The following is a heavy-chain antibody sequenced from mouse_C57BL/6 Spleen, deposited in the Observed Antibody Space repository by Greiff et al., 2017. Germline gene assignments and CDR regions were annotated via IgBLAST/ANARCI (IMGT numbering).Heavy chain of an antibody. D-gene: IGHD6-1*01. Sequence: EVQLQQSGPELVKPGASVKISCKASGYTFTDYYMNWVKQSHGKSLEWIGDINPNNGGTSYNQKFKGKATLTVDKSSSTAYMELRSLTSEDSAVYYCARQPPFAYWGQGTLVTVSA. CDR3: ARQPPFAY. J-gene: IGHJ3*01. CDR1: GYTFTDYY. V-gene: IGHV1-26*01. CDR2: INPNNGGT.